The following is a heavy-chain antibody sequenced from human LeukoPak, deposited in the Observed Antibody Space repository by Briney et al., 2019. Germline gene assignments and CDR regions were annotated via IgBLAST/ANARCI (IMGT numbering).Heavy chain of an antibody. CDR1: GFTFSDYY. V-gene: IGHV3-11*01. CDR3: ARDREVIAAATGAGYYNALDV. CDR2: ISPSGTNI. Sequence: GGSLRLSCAASGFTFSDYYMSWMRQAPGKGLGWVSYISPSGTNIYFADSVKGRFTISRDNAKNSLFLQMYNLRADDTAVYYCARDREVIAAATGAGYYNALDVWGQGTTVTVSS. J-gene: IGHJ6*02. D-gene: IGHD2-2*01.